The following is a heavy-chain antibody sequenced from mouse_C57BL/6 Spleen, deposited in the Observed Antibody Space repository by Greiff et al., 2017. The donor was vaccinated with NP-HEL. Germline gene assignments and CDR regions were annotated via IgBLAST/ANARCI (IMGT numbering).Heavy chain of an antibody. CDR2: INPSNGGT. CDR3: AREKNRVERFDY. CDR1: GYTFTSYW. J-gene: IGHJ2*01. V-gene: IGHV1-53*01. Sequence: VQLQQPGTELVKPGASVKLSCKASGYTFTSYWMHWVKQRPGQGLEWIGNINPSNGGTNYNEKFKSKATLTVDKSSSTAYMQLSSLTSADSAVYYCAREKNRVERFDYWGQGTTLTVSS.